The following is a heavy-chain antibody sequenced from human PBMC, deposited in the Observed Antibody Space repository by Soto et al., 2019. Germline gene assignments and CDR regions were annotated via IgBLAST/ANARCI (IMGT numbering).Heavy chain of an antibody. J-gene: IGHJ3*02. CDR3: ARDLGGSGSYTKAAFDI. Sequence: GGSLRLSCAASGFTFSSYSMNWVRQAPGKGLEWVSSISSSSSYIYYADSVKGRFTISRDNAKNSLYLQMNSLRAEDTAVYYCARDLGGSGSYTKAAFDIWGRGTMVTVSS. CDR2: ISSSSSYI. D-gene: IGHD3-10*01. CDR1: GFTFSSYS. V-gene: IGHV3-21*01.